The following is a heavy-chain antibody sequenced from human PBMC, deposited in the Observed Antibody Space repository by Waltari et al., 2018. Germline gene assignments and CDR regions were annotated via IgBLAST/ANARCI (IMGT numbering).Heavy chain of an antibody. CDR2: IYSSGST. J-gene: IGHJ5*02. CDR3: ARQGLTVAAAGTENWFDP. V-gene: IGHV4-39*01. D-gene: IGHD6-13*01. CDR1: GGSISSSSYY. Sequence: QLQLQESGPGLVKPSETLSLTCTVPGGSISSSSYYWGWIRQHPGKGLEWIGSIYSSGSTYYNPSLKSRVTISVDTSKNQFSLKLSSVTAADTAVYYCARQGLTVAAAGTENWFDPWGQGTLVTVSS.